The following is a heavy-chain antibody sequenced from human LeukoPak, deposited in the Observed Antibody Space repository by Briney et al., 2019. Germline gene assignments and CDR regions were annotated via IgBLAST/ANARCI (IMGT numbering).Heavy chain of an antibody. Sequence: GSLRLSCAASGFTFSSYTMSWVRQAPGKGLEWIGFFYNSGSTNYNPSLKSRVTISVDTSKNQFSLKLSSVTAADTAVYYCARGAAGTREFDSWGQGTLVTVSS. D-gene: IGHD6-13*01. J-gene: IGHJ4*02. CDR2: FYNSGST. CDR3: ARGAAGTREFDS. CDR1: GFTFSSYT. V-gene: IGHV4-59*01.